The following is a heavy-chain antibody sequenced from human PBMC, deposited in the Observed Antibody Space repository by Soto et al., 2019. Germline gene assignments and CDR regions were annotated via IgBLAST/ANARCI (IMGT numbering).Heavy chain of an antibody. CDR2: INPSGGST. J-gene: IGHJ6*02. V-gene: IGHV1-46*01. CDR1: GYTFTSYY. D-gene: IGHD3-22*01. CDR3: ARENGPTSNNYYDSSGYYDYYYYGMDV. Sequence: ASVKVSCKASGYTFTSYYTHWVRHAPGQGLEWMGIINPSGGSTSYAQKFQGRVTMTRDTSTSTVYMELSSLRSEDTAVYYCARENGPTSNNYYDSSGYYDYYYYGMDVWGQGTTVTVSS.